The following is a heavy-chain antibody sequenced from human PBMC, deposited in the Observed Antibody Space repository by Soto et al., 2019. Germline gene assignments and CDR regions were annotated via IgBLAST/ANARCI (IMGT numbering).Heavy chain of an antibody. CDR2: IIPIFGTA. V-gene: IGHV1-69*13. J-gene: IGHJ5*02. D-gene: IGHD3-10*01. CDR1: GGTFSSYA. CDR3: ARGLMGRGSPYKPNWFDP. Sequence: SVKVSCKASGGTFSSYAISWVRQAPGQGLEWMGGIIPIFGTANYAQKFQGRVTITADESTSTAYMELSSLRSEDTAVYYCARGLMGRGSPYKPNWFDPWGQGTLVTVSS.